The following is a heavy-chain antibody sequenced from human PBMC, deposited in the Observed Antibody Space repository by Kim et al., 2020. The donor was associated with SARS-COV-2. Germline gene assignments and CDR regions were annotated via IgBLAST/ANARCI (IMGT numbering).Heavy chain of an antibody. CDR3: AREYSSGPLSGFDP. J-gene: IGHJ5*02. V-gene: IGHV1-3*01. D-gene: IGHD3-22*01. Sequence: SQKFQGRVTITRDASAGTAYMGLSSLRSEDTAVYYCAREYSSGPLSGFDPWGQGTLVTVSS.